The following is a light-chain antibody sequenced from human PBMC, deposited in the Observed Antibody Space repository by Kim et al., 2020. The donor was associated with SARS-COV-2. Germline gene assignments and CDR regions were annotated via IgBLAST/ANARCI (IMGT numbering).Light chain of an antibody. V-gene: IGLV3-1*01. CDR2: QDS. J-gene: IGLJ2*01. CDR3: QAWDSSTVV. CDR1: KLGNKY. Sequence: VSPGQTASITCSGEKLGNKYACWYQQKPGQSAVLVIYQDSKRPSGIPERFSGSNSGNTATLTISGTQAMDEADYYCQAWDSSTVVFGGGNQLTVL.